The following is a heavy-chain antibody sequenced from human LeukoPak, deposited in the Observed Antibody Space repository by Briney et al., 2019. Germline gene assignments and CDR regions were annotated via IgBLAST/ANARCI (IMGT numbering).Heavy chain of an antibody. J-gene: IGHJ4*02. Sequence: ASVKVSCKASGGTFSSYAISWVRQAPGQGLEWMGRIIPILGIANYTQKFQGRVTITADKSTSTAYMELSSLRSEDTAVYYCAREVPAAIFDYWGQGTLVTVSS. D-gene: IGHD2-2*01. V-gene: IGHV1-69*04. CDR1: GGTFSSYA. CDR2: IIPILGIA. CDR3: AREVPAAIFDY.